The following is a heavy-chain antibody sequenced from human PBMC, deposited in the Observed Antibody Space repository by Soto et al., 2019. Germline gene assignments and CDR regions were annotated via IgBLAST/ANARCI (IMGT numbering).Heavy chain of an antibody. V-gene: IGHV1-2*02. CDR2: INPKTAAT. J-gene: IGHJ6*02. D-gene: IGHD1-26*01. CDR3: ARIKWGLDYYNGMDV. Sequence: QVQLVQSGAEVKKSGASVKVSCKASGYSFSDYFIQWVRQAPGQGLEWVAWINPKTAATNYAKKFQGRVSLTWDTSFSTAYMELTRLRPDDTAVYYCARIKWGLDYYNGMDVWGQGPTVIVSS. CDR1: GYSFSDYF.